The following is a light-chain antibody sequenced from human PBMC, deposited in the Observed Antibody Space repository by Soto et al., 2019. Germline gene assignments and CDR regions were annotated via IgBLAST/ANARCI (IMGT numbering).Light chain of an antibody. Sequence: DIVMTQSPDSLAVSLGERATIKCKSSQSVLYSSNNKNYLAWYQQKPGQPPELLIYWASTRESGVADRFSGSRSGTDFTLTISNLQAEDVSVYYSQQYYSTPSWTFGHRTKVEIK. J-gene: IGKJ1*01. CDR1: QSVLYSSNNKNY. V-gene: IGKV4-1*01. CDR2: WAS. CDR3: QQYYSTPSWT.